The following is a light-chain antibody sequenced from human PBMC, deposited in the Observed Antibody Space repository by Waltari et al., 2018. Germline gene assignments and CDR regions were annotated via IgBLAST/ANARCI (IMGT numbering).Light chain of an antibody. Sequence: EIVLTQSPATLSLSPGERATLSCRASQTITHSLAWYQQRPGQAPRRLIFDVLNRADDTPARFSGSGSGTDFFLTISHLEPEDFALYYCQGRSDWPPVWTFGQGTKVEIK. CDR1: QTITHS. CDR3: QGRSDWPPVWT. V-gene: IGKV3-11*01. J-gene: IGKJ1*01. CDR2: DVL.